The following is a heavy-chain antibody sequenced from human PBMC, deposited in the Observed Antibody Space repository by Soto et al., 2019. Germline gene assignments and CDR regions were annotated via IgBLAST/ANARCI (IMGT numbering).Heavy chain of an antibody. Sequence: QVQLQESGPGLVKPSETLSLTCTVSGGYISSYYWSWIRQPPGKGLEWIGYIYYSGSTNYNPSLKSRGTISVDTSKNQFSLKLSSVNAADTAVYYCARSDGRYWGQGTLVTVSS. CDR1: GGYISSYY. CDR2: IYYSGST. J-gene: IGHJ4*02. V-gene: IGHV4-59*01. CDR3: ARSDGRY.